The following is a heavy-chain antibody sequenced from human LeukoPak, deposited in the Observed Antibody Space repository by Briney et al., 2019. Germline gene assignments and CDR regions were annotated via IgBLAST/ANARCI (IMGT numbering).Heavy chain of an antibody. J-gene: IGHJ4*02. D-gene: IGHD3-22*01. Sequence: GGSLRLSCVASGFAFSNYAMNWVRQASGKGLEWISSINENDGGTFYSDSVKGRFTISRDNAKNSLYLQMNSLRAEDTAAYYCARELYDSSGHWDYWGQGTLVTVSS. CDR3: ARELYDSSGHWDY. CDR2: INENDGGT. V-gene: IGHV3-23*01. CDR1: GFAFSNYA.